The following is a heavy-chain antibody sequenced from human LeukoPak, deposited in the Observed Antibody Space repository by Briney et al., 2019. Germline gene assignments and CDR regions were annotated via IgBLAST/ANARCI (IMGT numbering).Heavy chain of an antibody. CDR1: GFTFSTYG. D-gene: IGHD3-16*02. J-gene: IGHJ4*02. CDR2: ISYDGSNK. Sequence: PGGSLRLSCAASGFTFSTYGMPWVRQAPGKGLEWVTVISYDGSNKYYADSVKGRFTISRDNSKNTLYLQMNSLRTEDTAVYYCAKSRSGTLEYWGQGTLVTVSS. V-gene: IGHV3-30*18. CDR3: AKSRSGTLEY.